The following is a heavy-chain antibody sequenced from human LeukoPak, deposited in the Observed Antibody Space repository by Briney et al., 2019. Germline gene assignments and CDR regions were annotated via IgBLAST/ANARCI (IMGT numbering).Heavy chain of an antibody. V-gene: IGHV4-4*07. CDR2: IYTSGST. CDR1: GGSIRSYY. Sequence: SETLPLTCTVSGGSIRSYYWSWIRQPAGKELEWIGRIYTSGSTNYNPSLKSRVTMSVDTSKNQLSLKLSSVTAADTAVYYCAREWVVVVARDYYYYYMDVWGKGTTVTVSS. CDR3: AREWVVVVARDYYYYYMDV. J-gene: IGHJ6*03. D-gene: IGHD2-15*01.